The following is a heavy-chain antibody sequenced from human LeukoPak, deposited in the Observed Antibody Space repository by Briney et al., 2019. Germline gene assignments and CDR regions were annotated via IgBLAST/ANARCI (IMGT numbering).Heavy chain of an antibody. Sequence: PSETLSLTCSVSGVSFSDGRYYWTWIRQHPGKGLEWIGYKYYSGSAKYNPSLKSRLTISIDTSKNQFSLQLSSVTAADTATYYCATPYCSSISCLDVFNMWGQGTRVTVSS. D-gene: IGHD2-2*01. V-gene: IGHV4-31*03. CDR3: ATPYCSSISCLDVFNM. CDR1: GVSFSDGRYY. J-gene: IGHJ3*02. CDR2: KYYSGSA.